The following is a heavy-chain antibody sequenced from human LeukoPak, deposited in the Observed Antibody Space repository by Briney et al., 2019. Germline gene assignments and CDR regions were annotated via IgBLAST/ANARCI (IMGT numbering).Heavy chain of an antibody. CDR2: IRHSDGKT. CDR3: AREKELLGWFDP. Sequence: PGGSLRLSCDASGFNFNTYTMYWVRQAPGQGLEWVSGIRHSDGKTYYADSVRGRFTTSSDIFKNTLYLQMNSLRAEDTALYYCAREKELLGWFDPWGQGTLVTVSS. J-gene: IGHJ5*02. V-gene: IGHV3-23*01. CDR1: GFNFNTYT. D-gene: IGHD1-26*01.